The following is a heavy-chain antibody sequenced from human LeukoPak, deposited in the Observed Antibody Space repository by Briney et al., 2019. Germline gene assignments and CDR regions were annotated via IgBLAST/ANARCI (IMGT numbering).Heavy chain of an antibody. D-gene: IGHD3-3*01. CDR1: GFSFSTYN. J-gene: IGHJ4*02. Sequence: HAGGSLRLSCAASGFSFSTYNMIWVRQAPGKGLECISYITPTSTTIHYADSVKGRFAVSRDNANSLLYLQMNSLRVEDTAVYYCARVVSGVTGWDYWGQGTRVRVSS. CDR3: ARVVSGVTGWDY. V-gene: IGHV3-48*04. CDR2: ITPTSTTI.